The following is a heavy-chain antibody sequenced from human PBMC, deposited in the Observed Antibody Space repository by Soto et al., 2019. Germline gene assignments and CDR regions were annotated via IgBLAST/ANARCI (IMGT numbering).Heavy chain of an antibody. CDR3: ATDPFYYDSSGMADY. Sequence: GASVKVSCKVSGYTLTELSMHWVRQAPGKGLEWMGGFDPEDGETIYAQEFQGRVTMTEDTSTDTAYMELSSLRSEDTAVYYCATDPFYYDSSGMADYWGQGTLVTVSS. CDR1: GYTLTELS. D-gene: IGHD3-22*01. J-gene: IGHJ4*02. CDR2: FDPEDGET. V-gene: IGHV1-24*01.